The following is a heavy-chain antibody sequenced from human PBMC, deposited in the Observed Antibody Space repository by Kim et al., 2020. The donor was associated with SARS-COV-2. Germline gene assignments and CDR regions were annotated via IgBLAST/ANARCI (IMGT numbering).Heavy chain of an antibody. V-gene: IGHV3-33*01. D-gene: IGHD3-10*01. J-gene: IGHJ6*02. CDR3: ATKAVLGVRGVTTGVDYYYGMDV. Sequence: GGSLRLSCAASGFTFSSYGMHWVRQAPGKGLEWVAVIWYDGSNKYYADSVKGRFTISRDNSKNTLYLQMNSLRAEDTAVYYCATKAVLGVRGVTTGVDYYYGMDVWGQGTTVTVSS. CDR2: IWYDGSNK. CDR1: GFTFSSYG.